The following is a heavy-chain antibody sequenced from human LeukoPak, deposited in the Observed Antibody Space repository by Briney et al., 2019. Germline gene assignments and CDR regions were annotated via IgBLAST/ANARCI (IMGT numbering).Heavy chain of an antibody. J-gene: IGHJ5*02. CDR3: ARGEIVVVPAAYAWFDP. CDR1: GGTFSSYA. Sequence: SVKVSCKASGGTFSSYAISWVRQAPGQGLEWMGRINPIFGIANYAQKFQGRVTITADKSTSTAYMELSSLRSEDTAVYYCARGEIVVVPAAYAWFDPWGQGTLVTVSS. D-gene: IGHD2-2*01. CDR2: INPIFGIA. V-gene: IGHV1-69*04.